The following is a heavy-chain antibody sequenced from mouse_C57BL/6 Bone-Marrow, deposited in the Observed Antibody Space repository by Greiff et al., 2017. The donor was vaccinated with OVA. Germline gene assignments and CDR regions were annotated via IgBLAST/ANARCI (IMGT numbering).Heavy chain of an antibody. J-gene: IGHJ3*01. D-gene: IGHD4-1*01. Sequence: QVQLQQPGAELVKPGASVKLSCKASGYTFTSYWMQWVKQRPGQGLEWIGEIDPSDSYTNYNQKFKGEATLTVDTSSSTAYMQLSSLTSEDSAVYYCARWETGRGFADWGQGTLVTGSA. CDR3: ARWETGRGFAD. CDR1: GYTFTSYW. CDR2: IDPSDSYT. V-gene: IGHV1-50*01.